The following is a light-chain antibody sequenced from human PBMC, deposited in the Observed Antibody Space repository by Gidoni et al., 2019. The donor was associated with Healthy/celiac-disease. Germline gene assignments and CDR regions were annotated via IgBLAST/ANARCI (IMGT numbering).Light chain of an antibody. CDR3: QQYYSTPPT. CDR1: QSVLYSSNNKNY. Sequence: IVMTQSPDSLAVSLGERATINCKSSQSVLYSSNNKNYLAWYQQKPGQPPKLLIYWASTRESGVPDRFSGSGSGTDFTLTISSLQDEDVAVYYCQQYYSTPPTFGPGTKVDIK. CDR2: WAS. J-gene: IGKJ3*01. V-gene: IGKV4-1*01.